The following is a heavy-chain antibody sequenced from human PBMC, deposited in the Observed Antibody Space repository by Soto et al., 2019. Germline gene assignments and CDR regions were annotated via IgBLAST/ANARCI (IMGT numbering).Heavy chain of an antibody. D-gene: IGHD4-17*01. V-gene: IGHV3-7*01. Sequence: EVQLVESGGGLVQPGGSLRLSCAASGFTFSSYWMSWVRQAPGKGLEWVANIKQDGSEKYYVDSVKGRFTISRDNAKSSLYLQMNSLRAEDTAVYYCARVKGVRYFDYWGQGTLVTVSS. CDR2: IKQDGSEK. CDR1: GFTFSSYW. J-gene: IGHJ4*02. CDR3: ARVKGVRYFDY.